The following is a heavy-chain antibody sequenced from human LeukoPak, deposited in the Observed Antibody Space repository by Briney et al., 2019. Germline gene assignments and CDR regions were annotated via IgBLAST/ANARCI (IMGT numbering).Heavy chain of an antibody. CDR3: ARQDYYGSRTPPFDY. Sequence: SETLSLTCTVSGGSISSYYWSWIRQPPGKGLEWIGSIYYSGSTYYNPSLKSRVTISVDTSKNQFSLKLSSVTAADTAVYYCARQDYYGSRTPPFDYWGQGTLVTVSS. J-gene: IGHJ4*02. CDR1: GGSISSYY. V-gene: IGHV4-59*05. D-gene: IGHD3-10*01. CDR2: IYYSGST.